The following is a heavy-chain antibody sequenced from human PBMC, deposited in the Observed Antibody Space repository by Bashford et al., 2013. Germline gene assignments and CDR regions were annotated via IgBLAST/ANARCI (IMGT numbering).Heavy chain of an antibody. CDR2: INPNSGGT. CDR1: GYTFTGYY. Sequence: ASVKVSCKASGYTFTGYYMHWVRQAPGQGLEWMGWINPNSGGTNYAQKFQGRVTITRDLSTGTAYMELSSLTSGDTAVYYCAADPTHGNVWGSYRYDRFDSWGLGTLVTVSS. D-gene: IGHD3-16*02. V-gene: IGHV1-2*02. CDR3: AADPTHGNVWGSYRYDRFDS. J-gene: IGHJ4*02.